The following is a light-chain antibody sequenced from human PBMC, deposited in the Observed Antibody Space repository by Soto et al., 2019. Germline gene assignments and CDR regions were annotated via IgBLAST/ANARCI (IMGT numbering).Light chain of an antibody. CDR3: RQYGSSPRT. Sequence: EIVLTQSPGTLSLSPGERATFSCGASQSVSSNYLAWYQQKPGQAPRLLIYGAFKRATGIPDRFSGSGSGTDFTLTISRMEPEDFAVYCCRQYGSSPRTFGQGTKVDIK. CDR1: QSVSSNY. V-gene: IGKV3-20*01. CDR2: GAF. J-gene: IGKJ1*01.